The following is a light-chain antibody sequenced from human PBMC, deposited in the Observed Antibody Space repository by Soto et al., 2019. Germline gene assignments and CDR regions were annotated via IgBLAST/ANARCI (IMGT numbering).Light chain of an antibody. CDR2: WAS. Sequence: DIVMTQSPDSLAVYLGERATINCKSSQSVLYSSNNKNYLACYQQKPGQPPKLLIFWASTRESGVPDGFSCSGSGTDFTLNISSLQAEDVAVYYCQQYYSTPLTFGGGTKVEIK. V-gene: IGKV4-1*01. J-gene: IGKJ4*01. CDR3: QQYYSTPLT. CDR1: QSVLYSSNNKNY.